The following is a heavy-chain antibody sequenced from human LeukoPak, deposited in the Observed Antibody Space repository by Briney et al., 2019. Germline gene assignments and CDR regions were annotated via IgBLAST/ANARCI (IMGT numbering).Heavy chain of an antibody. CDR2: ISWNSGSI. Sequence: PGGSLRLSCAASGFTFDDYAMHWVRQAPGKGLEWVSGISWNSGSIGYADSVKGRFTISRDNAKNSLYLQMNSLRAEDTALYYCARGSTHYDVLTGYHYYFDYWGQGTLVTVSS. CDR1: GFTFDDYA. CDR3: ARGSTHYDVLTGYHYYFDY. V-gene: IGHV3-9*01. D-gene: IGHD3-9*01. J-gene: IGHJ4*02.